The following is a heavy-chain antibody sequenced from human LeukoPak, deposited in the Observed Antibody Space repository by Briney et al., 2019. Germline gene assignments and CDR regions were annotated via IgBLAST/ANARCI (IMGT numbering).Heavy chain of an antibody. V-gene: IGHV3-74*01. CDR3: ARSGYSGYDSHFDY. J-gene: IGHJ4*02. CDR2: INSDGSST. D-gene: IGHD5-12*01. CDR1: GFTFSSYW. Sequence: GGSLRLSCAASGFTFSSYWMHWVRQAPGKGLVWVSRINSDGSSTSYADSVKGRFTISRDNSKNTLYLQMGSLRAEDMAVYYCARSGYSGYDSHFDYWGQGTLVTVSS.